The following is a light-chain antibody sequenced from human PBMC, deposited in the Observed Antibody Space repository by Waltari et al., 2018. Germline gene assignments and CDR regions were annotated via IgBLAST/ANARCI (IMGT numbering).Light chain of an antibody. Sequence: QAVLTQPPSASVTPGQRVTISCSGSSSNIGSNTVNWYQQLPGTAPNLLSYINNQRPSGAPDRFSGSKSGTSASLAISGLQSEDEADYYCAAWDDSLNGPVFGGGTKLTVL. CDR1: SSNIGSNT. CDR2: INN. V-gene: IGLV1-44*01. J-gene: IGLJ3*02. CDR3: AAWDDSLNGPV.